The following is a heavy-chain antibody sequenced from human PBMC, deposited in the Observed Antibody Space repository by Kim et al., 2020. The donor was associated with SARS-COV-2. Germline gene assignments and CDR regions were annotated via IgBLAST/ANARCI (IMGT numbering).Heavy chain of an antibody. D-gene: IGHD3-3*01. CDR3: ARDGGGDVLRFLEWPNWFDP. V-gene: IGHV4-59*01. J-gene: IGHJ5*02. Sequence: RVTISVDTSKNQFSLKLSSVTAADTAVYYCARDGGGDVLRFLEWPNWFDPWGQGTLVTVSS.